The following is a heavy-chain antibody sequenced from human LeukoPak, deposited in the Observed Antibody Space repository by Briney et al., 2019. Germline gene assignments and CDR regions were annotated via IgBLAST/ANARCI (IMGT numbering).Heavy chain of an antibody. CDR1: GFTVSSNY. Sequence: GGSLRLSCAASGFTVSSNYMTWVRQAPGKGLEWVSLIYSGGSTSYADSVRGRFTISRDNSKDTLYLQMNSLRAEDTAVYYCARIETVADAFDIWGQGTLVTVSS. J-gene: IGHJ3*02. D-gene: IGHD1-1*01. CDR3: ARIETVADAFDI. CDR2: IYSGGST. V-gene: IGHV3-66*01.